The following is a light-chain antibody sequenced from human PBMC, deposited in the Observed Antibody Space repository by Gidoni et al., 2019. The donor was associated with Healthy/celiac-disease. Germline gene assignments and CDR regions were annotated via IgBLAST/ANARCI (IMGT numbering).Light chain of an antibody. J-gene: IGKJ1*01. CDR1: QSVSIY. CDR2: DAS. Sequence: EIVLTQSPATLSLSPGERATLSCRASQSVSIYLAWYQQKPGQAPRLLIYDASNRATGIPARFSGSGSGTDFTLTISSLEPEDFAVYYCQQRSNWSWTFGQGTKVEIK. V-gene: IGKV3-11*01. CDR3: QQRSNWSWT.